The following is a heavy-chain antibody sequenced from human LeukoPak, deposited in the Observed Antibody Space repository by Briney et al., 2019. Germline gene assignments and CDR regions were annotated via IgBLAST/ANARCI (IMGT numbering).Heavy chain of an antibody. Sequence: SETLSLTCTVSGGSMKSYYWSWIRQPPGKGLEWIGYIYHTGGTNYSPSLKSRITISVDTSEITFSLKLRSVTAADTAVYYCASLSVTGTPDDYWGRGTLVSVSS. D-gene: IGHD6-19*01. CDR1: GGSMKSYY. CDR3: ASLSVTGTPDDY. J-gene: IGHJ4*02. CDR2: IYHTGGT. V-gene: IGHV4-59*01.